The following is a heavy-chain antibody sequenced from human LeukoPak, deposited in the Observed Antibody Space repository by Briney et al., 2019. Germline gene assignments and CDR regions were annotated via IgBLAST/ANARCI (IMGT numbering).Heavy chain of an antibody. J-gene: IGHJ4*02. D-gene: IGHD3-10*01. CDR1: GFTFDDYA. V-gene: IGHV3-43D*03. CDR2: ISWDGGST. CDR3: AKDYGGFGELPLYYFDY. Sequence: GGSLRLSCAASGFTFDDYAMHWVRQAPGKGLEWVSLISWDGGSTYYADSVKGRFTISRDNSKNSLYLQMNSLRAEDTALYYCAKDYGGFGELPLYYFDYWGQGTLVTVSS.